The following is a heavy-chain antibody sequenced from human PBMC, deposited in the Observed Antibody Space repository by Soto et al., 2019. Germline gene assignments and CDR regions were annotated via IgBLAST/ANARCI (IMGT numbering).Heavy chain of an antibody. CDR2: IIPIFGTA. Sequence: QVQLVQSGAEVKKPGSSVKVSCKASGGTFSSYAISWVRQAPGQGLEWMGGIIPIFGTANYAQKFQGRVTITADESTSTAYMELSSLSSEDTAVYYCARGPEYSSSSVVDYYYYSGMDVWGQGTTVTVSS. V-gene: IGHV1-69*01. CDR3: ARGPEYSSSSVVDYYYYSGMDV. D-gene: IGHD6-6*01. CDR1: GGTFSSYA. J-gene: IGHJ6*02.